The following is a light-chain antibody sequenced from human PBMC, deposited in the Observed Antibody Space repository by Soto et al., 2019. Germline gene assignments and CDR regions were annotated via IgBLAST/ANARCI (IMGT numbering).Light chain of an antibody. Sequence: QSALTQPASVSGAPGQSITISCTGTSSDGGAYNYVSWYQQHPGKAPKLMIYEISNRPSGVSNRFSGSKSGNTASLTISGLQAEDEADYYCSSYTSSSTLYVFGTGTKVTVL. CDR3: SSYTSSSTLYV. CDR2: EIS. V-gene: IGLV2-14*01. J-gene: IGLJ1*01. CDR1: SSDGGAYNY.